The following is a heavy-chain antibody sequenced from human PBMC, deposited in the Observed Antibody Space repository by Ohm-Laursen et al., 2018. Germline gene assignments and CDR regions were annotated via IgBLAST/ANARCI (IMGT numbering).Heavy chain of an antibody. CDR3: VWTSHI. J-gene: IGHJ3*02. CDR2: ITGSGGST. CDR1: GFTFSSYA. D-gene: IGHD2-21*01. V-gene: IGHV3-23*01. Sequence: GSLRLSCSAPGFTFSSYAMSWVRQAPGKGLEWVSAITGSGGSTYYADSVKGRFTISKDDSKNTLYLQMNRLRAEDTAVYYCVWTSHIWGQGTMVTVSS.